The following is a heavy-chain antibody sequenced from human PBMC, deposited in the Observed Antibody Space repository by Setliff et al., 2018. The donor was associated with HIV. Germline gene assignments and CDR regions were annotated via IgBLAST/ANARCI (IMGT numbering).Heavy chain of an antibody. CDR1: GFTFSTYG. CDR3: ARVGRIYYFEH. Sequence: GGSLRLSCAASGFTFSTYGMQWVRQAPGKGLEWIAYINTATMTTTVYYADSVKGRFTVSRDNAKNSLFLDMNSLRDDDSAVYYCARVGRIYYFEHWGQGTVVTVSS. CDR2: INTATMTTTV. D-gene: IGHD1-26*01. J-gene: IGHJ4*02. V-gene: IGHV3-48*02.